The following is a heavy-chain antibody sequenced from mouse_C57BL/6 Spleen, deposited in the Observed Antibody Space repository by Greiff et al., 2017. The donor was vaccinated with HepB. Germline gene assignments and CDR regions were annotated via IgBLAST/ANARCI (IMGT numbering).Heavy chain of an antibody. CDR2: IDPNSGGT. J-gene: IGHJ3*01. V-gene: IGHV1-72*01. CDR1: GYTFTSYW. D-gene: IGHD2-5*01. Sequence: QVQLQQPGAELVKPGASVKLSCKASGYTFTSYWMHWVKQRPGRGLEWIGRIDPNSGGTKYNEKFKSKATLTVDKPSSTAYLQLSSLTSEDSAVYYCARSAPAYYSNSAWFAYWGQGTLVTVSA. CDR3: ARSAPAYYSNSAWFAY.